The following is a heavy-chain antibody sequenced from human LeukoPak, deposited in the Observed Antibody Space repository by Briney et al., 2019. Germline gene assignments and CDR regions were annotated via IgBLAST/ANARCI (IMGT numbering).Heavy chain of an antibody. D-gene: IGHD1-26*01. Sequence: ASVKVSCKASGYSLTSYALNWVRQAPGQGLEWMGWINPNSGGTNYAQKFQGRVTMTRDTSISTAYMELSRLRSDDTAVYYCIAYSGSYSYYFDYWGQGTLVTVSS. V-gene: IGHV1-2*02. CDR2: INPNSGGT. J-gene: IGHJ4*02. CDR3: IAYSGSYSYYFDY. CDR1: GYSLTSYA.